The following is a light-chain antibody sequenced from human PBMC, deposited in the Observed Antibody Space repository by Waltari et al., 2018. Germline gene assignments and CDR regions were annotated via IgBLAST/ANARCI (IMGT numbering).Light chain of an antibody. CDR1: SPIRYY. CDR3: HSRDSSGNPVV. CDR2: GTN. V-gene: IGLV3-19*01. J-gene: IGLJ2*01. Sequence: SSELTQDPAVSVALGQTVRISCQGDSPIRYYARWYQQKPGQAPLLVLFGTNNRPSGIPERISGSNSGNTASLTITGAQAEDEAVYYCHSRDSSGNPVVFGGGTKLTVL.